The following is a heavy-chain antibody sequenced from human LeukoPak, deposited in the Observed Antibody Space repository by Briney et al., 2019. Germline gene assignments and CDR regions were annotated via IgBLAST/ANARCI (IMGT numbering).Heavy chain of an antibody. D-gene: IGHD5-12*01. CDR1: GGSISSGGYY. Sequence: SQTLSLTCTVSGGSISSGGYYWSWIRQHPGKGLEWIGYIYYSGSTYYNPSLKSRVTISVDTSKNQFSLKLSSVTAADTAVYYCARGRARDYDYYFDYWGQGTLVTVSS. J-gene: IGHJ4*02. V-gene: IGHV4-31*03. CDR3: ARGRARDYDYYFDY. CDR2: IYYSGST.